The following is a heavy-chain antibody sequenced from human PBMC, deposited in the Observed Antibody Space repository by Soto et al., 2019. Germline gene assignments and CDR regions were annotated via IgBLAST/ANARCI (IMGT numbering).Heavy chain of an antibody. CDR2: ISGSGGST. CDR1: GFTFSSYA. V-gene: IGHV3-23*01. D-gene: IGHD3-22*01. CDR3: AKYYYDISDAFDI. J-gene: IGHJ3*02. Sequence: PGGSLRLSCAASGFTFSSYAMSWVRQAPGKGLEWVSGISGSGGSTYYADSVKGRFTICRDNSKNTLYLQMNSLTAEDTAVYYCAKYYYDISDAFDIWGQGTMVTVSS.